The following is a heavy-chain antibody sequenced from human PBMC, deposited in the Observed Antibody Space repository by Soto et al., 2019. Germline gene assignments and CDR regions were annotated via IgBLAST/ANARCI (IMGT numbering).Heavy chain of an antibody. CDR3: ARAISGDSSSWFDH. V-gene: IGHV4-31*03. CDR1: GGSISSGGYY. J-gene: IGHJ5*02. Sequence: SETLSLTCTVSGGSISSGGYYWSWIRQHPGKGLEWIGYIYYSGSTYYNPSLKSRVTISVDTSKNQFSLKLSSVTAADTAVYYCARAISGDSSSWFDHWGQGTLVTVSS. D-gene: IGHD6-13*01. CDR2: IYYSGST.